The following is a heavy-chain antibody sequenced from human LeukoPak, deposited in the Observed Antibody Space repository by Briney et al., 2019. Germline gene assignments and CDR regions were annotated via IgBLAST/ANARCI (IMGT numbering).Heavy chain of an antibody. CDR3: ARQIAAATLNYFDH. D-gene: IGHD6-13*01. Sequence: SETLSLTCTVSGGSISSIVYYWGWIRQPPGKALEWIVSIHYSGSTYYNPSLKSRVAISVDTSENQFSLRLSSVTAADAAVYYCARQIAAATLNYFDHWGQGTLVTVSS. J-gene: IGHJ4*02. V-gene: IGHV4-39*01. CDR1: GGSISSIVYY. CDR2: IHYSGST.